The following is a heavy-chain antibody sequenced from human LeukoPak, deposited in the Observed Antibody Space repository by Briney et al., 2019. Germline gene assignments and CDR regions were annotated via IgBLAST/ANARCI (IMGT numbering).Heavy chain of an antibody. CDR3: ARGLHPRGYYYYYMDV. Sequence: GASVKVSCKASGYTFTSYGISWVRQAPGQGLEWMGWISAYNGNTNYAQKLQGRVTMTTDTSTSTAYVELRSLRSDDTAVYYCARGLHPRGYYYYYMDVWGKGTTVTVSS. V-gene: IGHV1-18*01. J-gene: IGHJ6*03. CDR1: GYTFTSYG. CDR2: ISAYNGNT. D-gene: IGHD4-11*01.